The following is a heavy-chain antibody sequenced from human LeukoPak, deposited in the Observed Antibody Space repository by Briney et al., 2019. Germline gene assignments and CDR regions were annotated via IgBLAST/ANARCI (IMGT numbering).Heavy chain of an antibody. D-gene: IGHD1-26*01. CDR2: INHSGST. J-gene: IGHJ5*02. CDR1: GGSFSGYY. V-gene: IGHV4-34*01. CDR3: AKKWGNWFDP. Sequence: SETLSLTCAVYGGSFSGYYWSWIRQPPGKGLEWIGEINHSGSTNYNPSLKSRVTISVDTSKNQFSLKLSSVTAADTAVYYCAKKWGNWFDPWGQGTLSPSPQ.